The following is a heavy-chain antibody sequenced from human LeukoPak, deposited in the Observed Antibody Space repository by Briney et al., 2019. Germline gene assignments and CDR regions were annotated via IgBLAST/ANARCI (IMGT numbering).Heavy chain of an antibody. J-gene: IGHJ4*02. Sequence: GASVKVSCKASGYTFTSYGISWVRQAPGQGLEWMGWISAYNGNTNYAQKLQGRVTMTTDTSTSTAYMELRSLRSDDTAVYYCARVLVRGSVSIFGVVIKSPPDYWGQGTLVTVSS. CDR2: ISAYNGNT. D-gene: IGHD3-3*01. V-gene: IGHV1-18*01. CDR3: ARVLVRGSVSIFGVVIKSPPDY. CDR1: GYTFTSYG.